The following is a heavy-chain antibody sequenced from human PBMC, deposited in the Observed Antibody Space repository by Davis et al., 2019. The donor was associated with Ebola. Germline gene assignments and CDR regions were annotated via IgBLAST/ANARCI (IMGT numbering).Heavy chain of an antibody. CDR1: GGSISDYF. D-gene: IGHD5-18*01. CDR3: ARPRDFGYGDPFDL. CDR2: IYGEST. V-gene: IGHV4-59*08. J-gene: IGHJ3*01. Sequence: SETLSLTCIVSGGSISDYFWSWIRQPPGRGLEWSGYIYGESTKYHASLQSRVTISVDTSKNQFSLKLKSVTAADTAVYFCARPRDFGYGDPFDLWGQGAVVTVSP.